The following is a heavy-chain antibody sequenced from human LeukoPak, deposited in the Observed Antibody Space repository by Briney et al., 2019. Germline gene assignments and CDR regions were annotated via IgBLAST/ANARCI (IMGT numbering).Heavy chain of an antibody. J-gene: IGHJ4*02. Sequence: SQTLSLTCAISGDSVSSNSAAWNWIRQSPSRGLEWLGRTYYRSKWYNDFAVSVKSRIAINPDTSKNQFSLQLTSATPEDTAVYYCARVSSSWSPSLSVTHYFDSWGQGALVTVSS. CDR1: GDSVSSNSAA. CDR2: TYYRSKWYN. CDR3: ARVSSSWSPSLSVTHYFDS. V-gene: IGHV6-1*01. D-gene: IGHD6-6*01.